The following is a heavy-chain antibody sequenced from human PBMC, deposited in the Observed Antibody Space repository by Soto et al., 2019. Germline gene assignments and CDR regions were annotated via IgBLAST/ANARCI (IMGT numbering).Heavy chain of an antibody. Sequence: ASVKVSCKASGYTFTSYDSNGVRQATGQGLEWMGWMNPNSGNTGYAQKFQGRVTMTRNTSISTAYMELSSLRSEDTAVYYCARGYHTYGMDVWGQGTTVAVSS. CDR1: GYTFTSYD. CDR3: ARGYHTYGMDV. V-gene: IGHV1-8*01. CDR2: MNPNSGNT. J-gene: IGHJ6*02.